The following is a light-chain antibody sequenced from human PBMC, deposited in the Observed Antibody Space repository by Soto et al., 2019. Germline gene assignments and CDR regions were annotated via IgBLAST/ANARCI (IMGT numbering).Light chain of an antibody. CDR1: QSVSNY. V-gene: IGKV3-11*01. CDR2: DAS. CDR3: QQRSVWPS. Sequence: EVVLTQSPATLSLSPGDRATLSCRASQSVSNYLAWYQQKLGQAPRLLIYDASNRASGIRARFSGSGSGTDCTLTISSLEAEDFAFYCLQQRSVWPSFVQGVKLEMK. J-gene: IGKJ2*01.